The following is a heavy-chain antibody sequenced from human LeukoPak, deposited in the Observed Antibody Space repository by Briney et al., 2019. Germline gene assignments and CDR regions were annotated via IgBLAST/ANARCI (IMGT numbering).Heavy chain of an antibody. J-gene: IGHJ6*02. V-gene: IGHV1-69*13. Sequence: SVKVSCKASGGTFSSYAISWVRQAPGQGLEWMGGIIPIFGTANYAQKFQGRVTITADESTSTAYMELSSLRSEDTAVYYCARGQIGCSGGSCYFYYYYGMDVWGQGTTVTVSS. D-gene: IGHD2-15*01. CDR1: GGTFSSYA. CDR2: IIPIFGTA. CDR3: ARGQIGCSGGSCYFYYYYGMDV.